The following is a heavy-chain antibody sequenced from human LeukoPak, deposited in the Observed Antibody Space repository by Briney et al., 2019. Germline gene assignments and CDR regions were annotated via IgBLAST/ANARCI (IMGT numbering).Heavy chain of an antibody. Sequence: PGGSLRLSCAASGFTFSSYAMHWVRQAPGKGLEYVSAISSNGGSTYYANSVKGRFTISRDNAKNTLYLQMDSLRAEDTAVYYCARDGSLPDYWGQGTLVTVSS. V-gene: IGHV3-64*01. CDR1: GFTFSSYA. CDR3: ARDGSLPDY. J-gene: IGHJ4*02. CDR2: ISSNGGST.